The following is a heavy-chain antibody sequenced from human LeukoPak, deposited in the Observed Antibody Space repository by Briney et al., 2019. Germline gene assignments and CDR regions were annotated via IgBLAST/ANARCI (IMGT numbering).Heavy chain of an antibody. CDR3: ARILTGTRNIDY. Sequence: PGGSLRLSCAASGFTVSSNYMSWVRQAPGKGLEWVSSISSSSSYIYYADSVKGRFTISRDNAKNSLYLQMNSLRAEDTAVYYCARILTGTRNIDYWGQGTLVTVSS. D-gene: IGHD1-20*01. CDR2: ISSSSSYI. V-gene: IGHV3-21*01. CDR1: GFTVSSNY. J-gene: IGHJ4*02.